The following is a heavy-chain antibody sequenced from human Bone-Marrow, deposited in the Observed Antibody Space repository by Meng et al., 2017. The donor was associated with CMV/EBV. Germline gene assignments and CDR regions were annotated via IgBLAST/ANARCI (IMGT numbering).Heavy chain of an antibody. CDR2: IYTSGGA. Sequence: SETLSLTCTVSGDSISSYYWTWIRQPAGKGLEWIGRIYTSGGANYNPSLKSRVIVSIDTSQNQFSLRLASVTAADTAVYFCAREGADRALDYWGQGKRVNGAS. J-gene: IGHJ4*02. CDR1: GDSISSYY. CDR3: AREGADRALDY. V-gene: IGHV4-4*07. D-gene: IGHD3-16*01.